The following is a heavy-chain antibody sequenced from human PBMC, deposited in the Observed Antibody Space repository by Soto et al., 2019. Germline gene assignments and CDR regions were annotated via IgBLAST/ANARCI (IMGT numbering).Heavy chain of an antibody. J-gene: IGHJ4*02. CDR3: TTALKDYGDYNYFDS. V-gene: IGHV3-15*01. CDR2: IKNKADGGTT. D-gene: IGHD4-17*01. CDR1: GFTFSIAW. Sequence: EVQLVESGGGLVKPGGSLRLSCAASGFTFSIAWMSWVRQAPGKGLESVGRIKNKADGGTTDYAAPVKGRFTISRDDSKNTLYLQMNSLKTEDTAVYYCTTALKDYGDYNYFDSWGQGTLVTVSS.